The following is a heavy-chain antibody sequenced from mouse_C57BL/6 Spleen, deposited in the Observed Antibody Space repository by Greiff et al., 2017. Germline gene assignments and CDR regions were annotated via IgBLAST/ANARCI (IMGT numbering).Heavy chain of an antibody. V-gene: IGHV1-53*01. Sequence: VQLQQSGTELVKPGASVKLSCKASGYTFTSYWMHWVKQRPGQGLEWIGNINPSNGGTNYNEKFKSKATLTVDKSSSTAYMQLSSLTSEDSAVYYCAREEYGNYAMDYWGQGTSVTVSS. CDR1: GYTFTSYW. CDR3: AREEYGNYAMDY. CDR2: INPSNGGT. D-gene: IGHD2-10*02. J-gene: IGHJ4*01.